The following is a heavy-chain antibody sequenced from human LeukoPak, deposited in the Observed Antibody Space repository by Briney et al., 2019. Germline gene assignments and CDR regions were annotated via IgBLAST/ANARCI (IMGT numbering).Heavy chain of an antibody. CDR3: ARRSGTTGTTGAFDY. J-gene: IGHJ4*02. CDR2: IYPSGST. D-gene: IGHD1-1*01. Sequence: SETLSLTCTVSGGSISSSSYYWGWIRQPPGKGLEWIGTIYPSGSTYHNPSLKSRVTISVDTSKNQFSLELSSVTAADTAVYYCARRSGTTGTTGAFDYWGQGTLLTVCS. V-gene: IGHV4-39*01. CDR1: GGSISSSSYY.